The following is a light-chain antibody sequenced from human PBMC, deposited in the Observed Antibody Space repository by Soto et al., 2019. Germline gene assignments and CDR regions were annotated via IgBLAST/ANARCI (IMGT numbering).Light chain of an antibody. V-gene: IGLV2-8*01. CDR2: EVS. J-gene: IGLJ1*01. CDR1: SSDVGGYNY. CDR3: GSWDSSLSADV. Sequence: QSALTQPPSASGSPGQSVTISCTGTSSDVGGYNYVSWYQQHPGKAPKLMIYEVSKRPSGVPDRFSGSKSGTSATLGITGFQTGDEADYYCGSWDSSLSADVFGTGTKVTVL.